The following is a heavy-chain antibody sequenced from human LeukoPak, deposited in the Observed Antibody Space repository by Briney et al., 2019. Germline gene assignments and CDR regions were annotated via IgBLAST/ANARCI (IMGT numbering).Heavy chain of an antibody. CDR2: LIPIFSTA. Sequence: SVKVSCKASGGTFSSYTISWVRQAPGQGLEWMGGLIPIFSTANYAQKFQGRVTITADESTSTVYMELSSLRSEDTAVYYCAKDPIAAAGPPSYYWGQGTLVTVSS. V-gene: IGHV1-69*13. J-gene: IGHJ4*02. CDR3: AKDPIAAAGPPSYY. D-gene: IGHD6-13*01. CDR1: GGTFSSYT.